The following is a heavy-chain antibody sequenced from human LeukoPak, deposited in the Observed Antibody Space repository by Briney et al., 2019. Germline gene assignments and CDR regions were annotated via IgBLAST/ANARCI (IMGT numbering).Heavy chain of an antibody. CDR2: IYYSGST. Sequence: SETLSLTCTVSGDSINSRSYYWGWIRQPPGKGLEWIGYIYYSGSTNYNPSLKSRVTISVDTSKNQFSLKLSSVTAADTAVYYCARHGPLWPGPDYYYGMDVWGQGTTVTVSS. J-gene: IGHJ6*02. CDR3: ARHGPLWPGPDYYYGMDV. V-gene: IGHV4-61*05. CDR1: GDSINSRSYY. D-gene: IGHD2-21*01.